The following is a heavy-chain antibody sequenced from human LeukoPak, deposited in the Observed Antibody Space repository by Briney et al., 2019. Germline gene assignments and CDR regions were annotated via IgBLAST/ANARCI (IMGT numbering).Heavy chain of an antibody. CDR2: ISGSGAIT. J-gene: IGHJ4*02. CDR3: AKDVVFGSGFYPYYFDY. Sequence: GGSLSLSCAASGFTFSSYTMTWARLAPGKGLERVSGISGSGAITDYVDSVRGRFTISRDNSKKTLYLQMHSLRTEDTAVYYCAKDVVFGSGFYPYYFDYWGQGTLVTVYS. V-gene: IGHV3-23*01. D-gene: IGHD3-10*01. CDR1: GFTFSSYT.